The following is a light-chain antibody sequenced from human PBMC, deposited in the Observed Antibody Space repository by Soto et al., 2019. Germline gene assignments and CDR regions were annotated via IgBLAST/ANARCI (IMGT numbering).Light chain of an antibody. CDR2: DAS. CDR1: QTLTRW. CDR3: QQYNSYSWT. J-gene: IGKJ1*01. V-gene: IGKV1-5*01. Sequence: DIQMTQSPSTLSDSIGDRVTITCLDIQTLTRWMALYQQKPGKAPNLLIYDASTLESGVPSRFSGSRSGTELTLTISSLQPDDFATYYCQQYNSYSWTSGQ.